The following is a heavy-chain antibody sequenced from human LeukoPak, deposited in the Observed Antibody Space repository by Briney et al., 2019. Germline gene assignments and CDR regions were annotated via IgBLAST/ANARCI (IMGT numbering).Heavy chain of an antibody. CDR3: ARGQRTSATLYYFDF. Sequence: PGGSLRLSCAISGFSVSDNYMTWVRQAPGKGLEWVSVLFGGGDTYYGDSVKGRFAISRDNSKNTVYLQMKSLRAEDTAVYYCARGQRTSATLYYFDFRGQGTLVSVSS. CDR2: LFGGGDT. D-gene: IGHD3-16*01. V-gene: IGHV3-66*01. CDR1: GFSVSDNY. J-gene: IGHJ4*02.